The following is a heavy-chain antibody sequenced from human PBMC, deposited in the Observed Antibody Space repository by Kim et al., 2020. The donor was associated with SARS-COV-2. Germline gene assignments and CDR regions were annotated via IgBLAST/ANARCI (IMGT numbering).Heavy chain of an antibody. CDR2: INHSGST. V-gene: IGHV4-34*01. Sequence: SETLSLTCAVYGGSFSGYYWSWIRQPPGKGLEWIGEINHSGSTNYNPSLKSRVTISVDTSKNQFSLKLSSVTAADTAVYYCARGLQEGYSSSPRLGFDYWGQGTLVTVSS. D-gene: IGHD6-6*01. CDR3: ARGLQEGYSSSPRLGFDY. J-gene: IGHJ4*02. CDR1: GGSFSGYY.